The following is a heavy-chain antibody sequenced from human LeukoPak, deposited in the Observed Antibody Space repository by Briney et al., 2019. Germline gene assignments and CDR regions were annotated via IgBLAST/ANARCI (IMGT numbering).Heavy chain of an antibody. CDR2: IYYSGST. J-gene: IGHJ4*02. Sequence: PSETLSLTCTVSGGSISSSSYYWGWIRQPPGKGLEWIGSIYYSGSTYYNPSLKSRVTISVDTSKNQFSLKLSSVTAADTAVYYCARDRVAARPDYFDYWGQGTLVTVSS. CDR1: GGSISSSSYY. D-gene: IGHD6-6*01. V-gene: IGHV4-39*07. CDR3: ARDRVAARPDYFDY.